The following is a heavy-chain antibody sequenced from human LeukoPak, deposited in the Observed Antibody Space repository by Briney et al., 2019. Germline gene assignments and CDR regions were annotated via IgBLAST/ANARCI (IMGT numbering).Heavy chain of an antibody. Sequence: TSETLSLTCTVSGGSISSYYWSWIRQLPGKGLEWIGYIYTSGSTNYNPSLKSRVTISVDTSKNQFSLKLSSVTAADTAVYYCARHPDFDFYYMDVWGKGTTVTVSS. D-gene: IGHD3-3*01. J-gene: IGHJ6*03. CDR1: GGSISSYY. V-gene: IGHV4-4*09. CDR3: ARHPDFDFYYMDV. CDR2: IYTSGST.